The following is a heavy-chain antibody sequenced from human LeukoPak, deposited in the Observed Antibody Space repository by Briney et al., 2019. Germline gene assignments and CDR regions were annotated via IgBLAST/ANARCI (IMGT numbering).Heavy chain of an antibody. D-gene: IGHD6-13*01. CDR3: ATSSSSWPYY. V-gene: IGHV1-2*02. J-gene: IGHJ4*02. CDR1: GYTLTVYY. CDR2: INPNSGGT. Sequence: GASVKVSCKASGYTLTVYYMHGVRQAPGQGLEWMGWINPNSGGTNYAQKFQGRVTMTRDTSISTAYMELSSLRSDDTAVYYCATSSSSWPYYWGQGTLVTVSS.